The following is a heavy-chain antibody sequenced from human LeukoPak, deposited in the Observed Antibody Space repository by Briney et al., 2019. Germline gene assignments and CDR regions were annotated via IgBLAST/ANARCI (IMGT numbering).Heavy chain of an antibody. CDR3: AREDSGSWFDP. CDR1: GGTFSSYA. D-gene: IGHD3-10*01. CDR2: IIPILGIA. J-gene: IGHJ5*02. Sequence: GASVKVSCKASGGTFSSYAISWVRQAPGQGLEWMGRIIPILGIANYAQKFQGRVTITADKSTSTAYMELSSLRSEDTAVYYCAREDSGSWFDPWGQGTLVTVSS. V-gene: IGHV1-69*04.